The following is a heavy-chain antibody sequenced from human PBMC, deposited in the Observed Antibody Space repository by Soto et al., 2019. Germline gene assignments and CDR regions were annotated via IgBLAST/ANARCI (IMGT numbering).Heavy chain of an antibody. V-gene: IGHV4-61*01. CDR1: GGSVSNGMYY. CDR3: ARYCNNSDCRHLYYFYY. J-gene: IGHJ4*02. CDR2: VYFAGTT. D-gene: IGHD2-8*01. Sequence: SETLSLTCTVSGGSVSNGMYYWSWIRQPPGKGRELIGNVYFAGTTIYNLFLKRRVTISVDTYKDQFFLKLTSVTAAATAVYYCARYCNNSDCRHLYYFYYYGLGTLVPVSS.